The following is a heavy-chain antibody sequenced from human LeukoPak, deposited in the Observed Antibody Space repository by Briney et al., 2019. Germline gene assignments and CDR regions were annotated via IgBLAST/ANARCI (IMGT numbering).Heavy chain of an antibody. Sequence: SETLSLTCTVSGGSISSGGYYWSWIRQPPGKGLEWIGYIYHSGSTYHNPSLKSRVTISVDRSKNQFSLKLSSVTAADTAVYYCARHPPPRGRLGAFDIWGQGTMVTVSS. J-gene: IGHJ3*02. CDR1: GGSISSGGYY. V-gene: IGHV4-30-2*01. D-gene: IGHD3-16*01. CDR3: ARHPPPRGRLGAFDI. CDR2: IYHSGST.